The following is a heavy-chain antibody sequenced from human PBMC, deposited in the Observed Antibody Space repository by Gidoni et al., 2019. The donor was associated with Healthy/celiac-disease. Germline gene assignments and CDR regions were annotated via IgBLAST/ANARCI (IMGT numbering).Heavy chain of an antibody. CDR3: ARHRIEVAAFDY. CDR1: GYSFTSYR. Sequence: EVPLVQSGSEVKKPGESLRISCKGSGYSFTSYRISWVRQKPGKGLEWMGRIDPSDSYTNYSPSVKGHVTISADKSISTAYLQWSSLKASDTAMYYCARHRIEVAAFDYWGQGTLVTVSS. CDR2: IDPSDSYT. V-gene: IGHV5-10-1*03. D-gene: IGHD6-19*01. J-gene: IGHJ4*02.